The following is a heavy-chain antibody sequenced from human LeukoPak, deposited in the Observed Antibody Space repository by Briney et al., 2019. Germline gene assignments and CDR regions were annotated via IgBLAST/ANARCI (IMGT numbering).Heavy chain of an antibody. V-gene: IGHV3-30*02. CDR3: AKGDSGSYYYYMDV. CDR1: GFSFSNYG. CDR2: IEHDGSDK. J-gene: IGHJ6*03. D-gene: IGHD3-10*01. Sequence: GGSLRLPCVASGFSFSNYGMHWVRQAPGKGLEWMAFIEHDGSDKFYADSVKGRITISRDNSKNTLYLQMNGLRAEDTAVYFCAKGDSGSYYYYMDVWGKGTTVTVSS.